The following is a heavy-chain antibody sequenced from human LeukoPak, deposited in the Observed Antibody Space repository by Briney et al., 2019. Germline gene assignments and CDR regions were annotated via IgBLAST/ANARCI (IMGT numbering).Heavy chain of an antibody. J-gene: IGHJ4*02. CDR1: GFTFSSYS. CDR2: ISSSRSYI. V-gene: IGHV3-21*01. CDR3: AREGWAALVMEAFDH. D-gene: IGHD6-25*01. Sequence: PGGSLRLSCAASGFTFSSYSMNWVRQAPGKGLQWVSSISSSRSYIYYPDSVKGRFTISRDNAKNTLYLQMTSLRAEDTALYYCAREGWAALVMEAFDHWGQGTLVTVSS.